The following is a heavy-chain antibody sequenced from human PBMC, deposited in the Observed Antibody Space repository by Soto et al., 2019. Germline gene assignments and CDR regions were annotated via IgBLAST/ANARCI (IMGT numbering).Heavy chain of an antibody. D-gene: IGHD3-9*01. Sequence: GGSLRLSCAASGFTFSNFAMSWVRQAPGKGLECVSLISGSGGSTSYADSVKGRFTISRDNAKNTLYLQMNSLRAEDTAVYYCARDDILIDYWGQGTLVTVSS. CDR3: ARDDILIDY. V-gene: IGHV3-23*01. CDR2: ISGSGGST. J-gene: IGHJ4*02. CDR1: GFTFSNFA.